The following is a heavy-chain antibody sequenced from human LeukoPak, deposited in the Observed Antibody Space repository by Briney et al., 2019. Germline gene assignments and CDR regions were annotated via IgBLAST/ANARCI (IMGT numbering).Heavy chain of an antibody. CDR1: GDSVSSKSAA. Sequence: SQTLSLTCAISGDSVSSKSAAWSWIRQSPSRGLEWLGRTYYRSKWHSEYAVSVKSRITIKPDTSKNQFSLQLNSVTPEDTAVYYCARSGGWLDNWGQGTLVTVSS. CDR2: TYYRSKWHS. J-gene: IGHJ5*02. D-gene: IGHD2-15*01. CDR3: ARSGGWLDN. V-gene: IGHV6-1*01.